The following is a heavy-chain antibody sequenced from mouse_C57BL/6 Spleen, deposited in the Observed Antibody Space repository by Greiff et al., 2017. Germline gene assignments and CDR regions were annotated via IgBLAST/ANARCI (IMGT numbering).Heavy chain of an antibody. V-gene: IGHV1S126*01. J-gene: IGHJ3*01. Sequence: QVQLKESGAELVKPGASVKISCKASGYAFSSYWMNWVKQRPGKGLEWIGEIDPSDSYTNYNQKFKGKATLTVDTSSSTAYMQLSSLTSEDSAVYYCARGGNYDGYYGWFAYWGQGTLVTVSA. D-gene: IGHD2-3*01. CDR2: IDPSDSYT. CDR3: ARGGNYDGYYGWFAY. CDR1: GYAFSSYW.